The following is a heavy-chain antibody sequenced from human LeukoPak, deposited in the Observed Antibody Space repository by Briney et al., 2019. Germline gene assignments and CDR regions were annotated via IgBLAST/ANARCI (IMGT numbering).Heavy chain of an antibody. CDR2: ISYDGSNR. D-gene: IGHD6-13*01. CDR1: GFIFSNFD. Sequence: GGSLRLSCAASGFIFSNFDMHWIRQAPGKGLEWVAVISYDGSNRYYADSVKGRFTISRDNSKNTLYLQMNSLRAEDTAVYYCAKEEGIAAAEDWGQGTLVTVSS. CDR3: AKEEGIAAAED. J-gene: IGHJ4*02. V-gene: IGHV3-30*18.